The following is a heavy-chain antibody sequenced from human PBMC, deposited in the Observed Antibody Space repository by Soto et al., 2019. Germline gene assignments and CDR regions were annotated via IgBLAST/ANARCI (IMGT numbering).Heavy chain of an antibody. J-gene: IGHJ5*02. D-gene: IGHD2-15*01. CDR2: ISGSSGYT. CDR3: ARDLHCSGGSCYSEKGYNWFDP. CDR1: GFSFSDSY. V-gene: IGHV3-11*06. Sequence: GGSLRLSCAASGFSFSDSYMSWVRQAPGKGLEWVAYISGSSGYTGYADSVKGRFTISRDNSKNTLYLQMNSLRAEDTAAYYCARDLHCSGGSCYSEKGYNWFDPWGQGTLVTVSA.